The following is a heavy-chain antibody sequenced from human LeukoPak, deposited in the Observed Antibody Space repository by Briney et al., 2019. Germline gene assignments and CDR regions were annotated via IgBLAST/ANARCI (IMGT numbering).Heavy chain of an antibody. CDR3: ARLDGSGSYPDY. CDR2: IYSGGST. Sequence: PGGSLRLSCEASGFTVSSNYMSWVRQAPGKGLEWVSVIYSGGSTYSADSVKGRFTISRDNSKNTLYLQMNSLRAEDTAVYYCARLDGSGSYPDYWGQGTLVTVSS. CDR1: GFTVSSNY. D-gene: IGHD3-10*01. V-gene: IGHV3-66*04. J-gene: IGHJ4*02.